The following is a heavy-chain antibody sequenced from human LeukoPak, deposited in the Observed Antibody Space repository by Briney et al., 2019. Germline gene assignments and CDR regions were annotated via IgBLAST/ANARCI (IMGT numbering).Heavy chain of an antibody. CDR1: GFTFSSYW. CDR2: IKHDGSDK. V-gene: IGHV3-7*02. CDR3: ARVGQEYYYGMDV. Sequence: GGSLRLSCAASGFTFSSYWMSWVRQAPGRGLEWVANIKHDGSDKYYVDSVKGRFTISRDNAKNSLYLQMNSLRAEDTAVYYCARVGQEYYYGMDVWGQGTTVTVSS. J-gene: IGHJ6*02.